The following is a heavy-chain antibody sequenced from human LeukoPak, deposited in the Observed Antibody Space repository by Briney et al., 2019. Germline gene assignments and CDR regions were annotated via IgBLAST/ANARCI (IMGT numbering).Heavy chain of an antibody. J-gene: IGHJ4*02. CDR3: ARGQDDRSGTFDY. D-gene: IGHD3-22*01. V-gene: IGHV4-61*01. CDR1: GDSVSSGNYY. CDR2: MSPSGTT. Sequence: TSETLSLTCTVSGDSVSSGNYYLSWIRQPPGKGLDWITYMSPSGTTKYNPSLKSRVTTSVDTSRTQFSLRLSSVTAADTAVYYCARGQDDRSGTFDYWGQGILVTVSS.